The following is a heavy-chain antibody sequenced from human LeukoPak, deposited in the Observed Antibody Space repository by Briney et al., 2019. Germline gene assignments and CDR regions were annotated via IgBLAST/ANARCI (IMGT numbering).Heavy chain of an antibody. D-gene: IGHD2-2*01. Sequence: SETLSLTCAVYGGSFSAYYWSWIRQPPGKGLEWIGEINHSGSTNYNPSLKSRVTISVDTSKNQFSLKLSSVTAADTAVYYCARTIAYCSSTSCYFHWFDPWGQGTLVTVSS. V-gene: IGHV4-34*01. CDR3: ARTIAYCSSTSCYFHWFDP. CDR2: INHSGST. CDR1: GGSFSAYY. J-gene: IGHJ5*02.